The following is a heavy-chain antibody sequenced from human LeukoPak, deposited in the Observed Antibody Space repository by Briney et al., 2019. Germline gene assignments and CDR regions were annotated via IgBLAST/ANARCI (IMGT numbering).Heavy chain of an antibody. CDR3: AKDRSPEYDYWTGYLHGGFDY. D-gene: IGHD5-12*01. CDR2: ISSDGNNK. Sequence: SGRSLRLSCAASGFTFSSYAMHWVRQAPGKGLEWVAVISSDGNNKYYADSVKGRFTISRDNSKNTLYLQMNSLRTEDTVLYYCAKDRSPEYDYWTGYLHGGFDYWGQGTLVTVSS. J-gene: IGHJ4*02. CDR1: GFTFSSYA. V-gene: IGHV3-30*04.